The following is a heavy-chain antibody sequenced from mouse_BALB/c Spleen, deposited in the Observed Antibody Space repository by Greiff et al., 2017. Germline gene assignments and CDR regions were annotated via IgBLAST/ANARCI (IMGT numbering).Heavy chain of an antibody. Sequence: QVHVKQSGAELVRPGVSVKISCKGSGYTFTDYAMHWVKQSHAKSLEWIGVISTYYGDASYNQKFKGKATMTVDKSSSTAYMELARLTSEDSAIYYCARGDYDYAFDYWGQGTTLTVSS. CDR3: ARGDYDYAFDY. V-gene: IGHV1S137*01. CDR2: ISTYYGDA. J-gene: IGHJ2*01. D-gene: IGHD2-4*01. CDR1: GYTFTDYA.